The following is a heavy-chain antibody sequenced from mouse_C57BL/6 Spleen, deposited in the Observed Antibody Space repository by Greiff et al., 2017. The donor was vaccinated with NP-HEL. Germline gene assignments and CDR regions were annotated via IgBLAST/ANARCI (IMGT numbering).Heavy chain of an antibody. Sequence: LVKPGASVKISCKVSGYTFTDHTIHWMKQRPEQGLEWIGYIYPRDGSTKYNEKFKGKATLTADKSSSTAYMQLNSLTSEDSAVYFCARRENYYGSSYGYFDVWGTGTTVTVSS. CDR3: ARRENYYGSSYGYFDV. CDR1: GYTFTDHT. J-gene: IGHJ1*03. CDR2: IYPRDGST. D-gene: IGHD1-1*01. V-gene: IGHV1-78*01.